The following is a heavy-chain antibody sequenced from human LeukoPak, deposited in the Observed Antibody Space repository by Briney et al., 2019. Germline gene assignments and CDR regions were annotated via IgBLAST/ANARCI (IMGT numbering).Heavy chain of an antibody. Sequence: GASVKVSCKPSVYTFTSYGISCVRHAPGQGLEWMGWISAYNGNTNYAQKLQGRVTMTTDTSTSTAYMELRSLRSDDTAVYYCARSDITMIVVVTDYWGQGTLVTVSS. D-gene: IGHD3-22*01. CDR2: ISAYNGNT. CDR3: ARSDITMIVVVTDY. V-gene: IGHV1-18*01. CDR1: VYTFTSYG. J-gene: IGHJ4*02.